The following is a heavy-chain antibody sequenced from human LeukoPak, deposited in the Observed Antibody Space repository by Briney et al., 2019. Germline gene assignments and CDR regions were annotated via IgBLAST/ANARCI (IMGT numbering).Heavy chain of an antibody. Sequence: GGSLRLSCAASGFTFDGYAMHWVRQAPGKGLEWVSLISGDGGRTCYADSVKGRFTISRDNTKNSLFLQVNSLRTEDTAVYYCANLRVWVSYGVTRPFDKWGEGTLVTVSS. V-gene: IGHV3-43*02. J-gene: IGHJ4*02. CDR1: GFTFDGYA. CDR3: ANLRVWVSYGVTRPFDK. CDR2: ISGDGGRT. D-gene: IGHD3-16*01.